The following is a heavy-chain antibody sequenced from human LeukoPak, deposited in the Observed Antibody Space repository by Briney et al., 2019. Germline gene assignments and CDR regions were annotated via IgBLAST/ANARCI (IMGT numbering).Heavy chain of an antibody. J-gene: IGHJ6*03. CDR3: ARLRSSSFYYYYMDV. CDR1: GFTFSDYY. V-gene: IGHV3-11*01. Sequence: GGSLRLSCAASGFTFSDYYMSWIRQAPGKGLEWVSYISSSGSTIYYADSVKGLFTISRDNAKNSLYLQMNSLRAEDTAVYYCARLRSSSFYYYYMDVWGKGTTVTVSS. CDR2: ISSSGSTI. D-gene: IGHD6-6*01.